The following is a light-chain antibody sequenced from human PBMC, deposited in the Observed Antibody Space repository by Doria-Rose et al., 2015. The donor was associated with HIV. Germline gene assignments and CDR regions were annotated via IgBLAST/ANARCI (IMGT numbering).Light chain of an antibody. Sequence: MTQSPSTLSASVGDRVTINCRASQSISSWLAWYQQKPGKVPKLLIYKASSLESGVPSRFSGDGSGTEFTLTISSLQPDDFATYYCQQYNSFPYTFGQGTKLETK. CDR1: QSISSW. CDR3: QQYNSFPYT. CDR2: KAS. J-gene: IGKJ2*01. V-gene: IGKV1-5*03.